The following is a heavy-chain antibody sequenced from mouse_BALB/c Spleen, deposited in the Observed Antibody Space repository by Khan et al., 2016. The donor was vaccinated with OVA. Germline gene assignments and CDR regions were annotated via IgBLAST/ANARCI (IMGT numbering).Heavy chain of an antibody. CDR2: ISYSGST. D-gene: IGHD1-1*01. Sequence: EVQLQESGPGLVKPSQSLSLTCTVTGYSITSNYAWNWIRQFPGNKLEWMGYISYSGSTNYNPSLKSRISITRDTSKTQFFLQLNSVTTEDTATYYCARGNYYGYVMDYWGQGTSITVSS. V-gene: IGHV3-2*02. CDR1: GYSITSNYA. CDR3: ARGNYYGYVMDY. J-gene: IGHJ4*01.